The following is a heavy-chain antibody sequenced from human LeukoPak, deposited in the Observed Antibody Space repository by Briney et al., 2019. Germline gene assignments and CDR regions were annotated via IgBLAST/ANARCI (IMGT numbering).Heavy chain of an antibody. D-gene: IGHD6-13*01. CDR1: GYTFTGYY. CDR3: AREIAAASFPN. J-gene: IGHJ4*02. Sequence: ASVKVSCKASGYTFTGYYMHWVRQAPGQGLEWMGWINPNSGGTNYAQKFQGRATMPRDTSISTAYMELSRLRSDDTAVYYCAREIAAASFPNWGQGTLVTVSS. CDR2: INPNSGGT. V-gene: IGHV1-2*02.